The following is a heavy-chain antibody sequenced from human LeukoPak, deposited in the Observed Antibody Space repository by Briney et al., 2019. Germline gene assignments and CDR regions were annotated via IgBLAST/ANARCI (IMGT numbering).Heavy chain of an antibody. Sequence: ASVKVSCKASGYTFTAYYIHWVRQAPGQGLEWMGLINPNTGVTKFAQKFHGRVTMSRDTSMSTAYMELNRLTSDDTAVYFCARRSPTTETTDPFQHWGQGTLVSVS. D-gene: IGHD4-11*01. CDR3: ARRSPTTETTDPFQH. CDR2: INPNTGVT. V-gene: IGHV1-2*02. J-gene: IGHJ1*01. CDR1: GYTFTAYY.